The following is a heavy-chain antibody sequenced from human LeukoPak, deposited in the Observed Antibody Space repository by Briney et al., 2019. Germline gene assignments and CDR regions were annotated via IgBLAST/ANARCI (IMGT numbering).Heavy chain of an antibody. CDR1: GYSISSGYY. CDR3: ARLHDILTGPPL. V-gene: IGHV4-38-2*01. CDR2: IYHSGST. Sequence: PSETLSLTCAVSGYSISSGYYWAWIRQPPGKGLEWIGSIYHSGSTYYNPSLKSRVTISVDTSKNQFSLKLSSVTAADTAVYYCARLHDILTGPPLWGQGTLVTVSS. J-gene: IGHJ4*02. D-gene: IGHD3-9*01.